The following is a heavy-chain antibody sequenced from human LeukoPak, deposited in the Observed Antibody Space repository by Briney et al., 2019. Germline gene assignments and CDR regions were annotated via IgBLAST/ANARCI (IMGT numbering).Heavy chain of an antibody. CDR3: ARGGVGATTSLLYYYYMDV. D-gene: IGHD1-26*01. CDR1: GYTFTGNY. CDR2: INPNSGGT. Sequence: ASVKVSCKASGYTFTGNYMHWVRQAPGQGLEGMGWINPNSGGTNYAQKFQGRVTMTRDTSISTAYMELSRLRSDDTAVYYCARGGVGATTSLLYYYYMDVWGKGTTVTISS. V-gene: IGHV1-2*02. J-gene: IGHJ6*03.